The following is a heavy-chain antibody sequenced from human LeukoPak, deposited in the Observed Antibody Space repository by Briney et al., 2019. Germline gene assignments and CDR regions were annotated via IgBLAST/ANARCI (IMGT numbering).Heavy chain of an antibody. Sequence: GASVTVSCKVSGGTFSSYPISWVRQAPGQGLEWMGEITPIFGEAQNAEKFQGRVTITADEPTSTVYMELTSLRLDDTAMYYCARNSRVASTSGLNYWGQGTLVTVSS. D-gene: IGHD5-12*01. V-gene: IGHV1-69*13. CDR3: ARNSRVASTSGLNY. CDR1: GGTFSSYP. J-gene: IGHJ4*02. CDR2: ITPIFGEA.